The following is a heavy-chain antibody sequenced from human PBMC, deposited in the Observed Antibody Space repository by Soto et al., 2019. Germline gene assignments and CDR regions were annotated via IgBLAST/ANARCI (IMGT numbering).Heavy chain of an antibody. CDR1: GDSINSDKYY. V-gene: IGHV4-39*07. CDR2: IYHRGNT. CDR3: ARARIAMDV. Sequence: SETLSLTCSVSGDSINSDKYYWGWIRQPPGKGLEWIGCIYHRGNTYYNPSLKSRVTISIDKSKNQFSLNLSSVTAADTAVYFCARARIAMDVWGQGTTVTVSS. J-gene: IGHJ6*02.